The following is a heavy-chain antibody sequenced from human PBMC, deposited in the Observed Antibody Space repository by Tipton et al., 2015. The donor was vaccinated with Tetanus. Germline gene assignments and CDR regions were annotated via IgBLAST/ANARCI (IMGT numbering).Heavy chain of an antibody. V-gene: IGHV4-30-4*01. J-gene: IGHJ5*02. Sequence: TLSLTCSVSGASIKNSPYFWNWIRHSPGKGLEWIGYIYYSGGTFYNPSLKSRVTMSVDTSKNQFSLNLTSVTAADTAVYYCARDQGGGRVARLNWFDPWGQGTLVTVSS. CDR2: IYYSGGT. CDR1: GASIKNSPYF. CDR3: ARDQGGGRVARLNWFDP. D-gene: IGHD3-16*01.